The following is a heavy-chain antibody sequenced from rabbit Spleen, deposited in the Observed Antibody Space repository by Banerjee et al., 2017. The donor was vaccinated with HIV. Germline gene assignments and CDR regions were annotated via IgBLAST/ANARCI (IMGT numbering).Heavy chain of an antibody. Sequence: QLVESGGGLVQPGGSLKLSCKASGFDFGHYYMSWVRQAPGKGLEWIGDIDPIFGIAVYASWVNGRFTISSHNAQNTLYLQLNSLTAADTATYFCVREVAGRFGLWGPGTLVTVS. CDR3: VREVAGRFGL. CDR1: GFDFGHYY. V-gene: IGHV1S7*01. CDR2: IDPIFGIA. D-gene: IGHD4-1*01. J-gene: IGHJ4*01.